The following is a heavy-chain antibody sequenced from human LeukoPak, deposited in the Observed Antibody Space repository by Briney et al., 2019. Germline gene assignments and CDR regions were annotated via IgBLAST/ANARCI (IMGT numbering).Heavy chain of an antibody. D-gene: IGHD3-10*01. Sequence: AETLSLTCTVSGGSISSYYWSWIRQPPGKGLEWIGYIYYSGSTNYNPSLKSRVTISVDTSKNQFPLKLSSVTAADTAVYYCARTTSGNLDGDFQHWGQGTLVTVSS. CDR1: GGSISSYY. J-gene: IGHJ1*01. V-gene: IGHV4-59*08. CDR2: IYYSGST. CDR3: ARTTSGNLDGDFQH.